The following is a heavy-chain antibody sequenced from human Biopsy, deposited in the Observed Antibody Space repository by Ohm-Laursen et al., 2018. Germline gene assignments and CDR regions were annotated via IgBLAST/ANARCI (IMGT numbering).Heavy chain of an antibody. J-gene: IGHJ2*01. D-gene: IGHD4-11*01. V-gene: IGHV3-30*03. CDR1: GFTFTSYA. CDR3: ARDGKRWDYSTYFSWHFDL. Sequence: SLRLSCAASGFTFTSYAMHWVRQAPGKGLEWVAVISYDGRGEYYADSLQGRFIISRDNLKNTVDLQMNSLRAEDTAVYFCARDGKRWDYSTYFSWHFDLWGRGTLVTVSS. CDR2: ISYDGRGE.